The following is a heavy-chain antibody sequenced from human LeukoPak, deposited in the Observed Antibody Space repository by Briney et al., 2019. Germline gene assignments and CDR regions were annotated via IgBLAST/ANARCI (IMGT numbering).Heavy chain of an antibody. Sequence: GASVKVSCKASGGTFSSYAISWVRQAPGQGLEWMGGIIPIFGTANYAQKFQGRVTITTDESTSTAYMELSSLRSEDTAVYYCARDAPEGYCSGGSCYHWFDPWGQGTLVTVSP. CDR2: IIPIFGTA. V-gene: IGHV1-69*05. CDR1: GGTFSSYA. J-gene: IGHJ5*02. CDR3: ARDAPEGYCSGGSCYHWFDP. D-gene: IGHD2-15*01.